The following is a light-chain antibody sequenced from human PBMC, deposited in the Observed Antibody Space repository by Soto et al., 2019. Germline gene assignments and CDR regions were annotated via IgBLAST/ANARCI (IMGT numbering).Light chain of an antibody. V-gene: IGLV2-23*01. J-gene: IGLJ1*01. CDR1: SSDIGSYNL. CDR2: DGS. CDR3: CSYAGSSTYV. Sequence: QSVLTQPASVSGSPGQSITISCTGTSSDIGSYNLVSWYQQHPGKAPKLMIYDGSKRPSGVSRRFSGSKSGNTASLTISGLQADDEADYYCCSYAGSSTYVFGTGTKLTVL.